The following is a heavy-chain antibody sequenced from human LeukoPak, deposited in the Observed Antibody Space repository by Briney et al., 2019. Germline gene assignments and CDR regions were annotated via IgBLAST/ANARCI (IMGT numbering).Heavy chain of an antibody. V-gene: IGHV3-64D*06. CDR1: GFTFSSYS. J-gene: IGHJ4*02. CDR2: ITGNGGNT. CDR3: VNDYCGADCHF. D-gene: IGHD2-21*02. Sequence: PGGSLRLSCSASGFTFSSYSMHCVRQAPGKGLEYLLGITGNGGNTYYADSVKGRFTISRDNSKNTLYLHMSSLRVEDTAVYYCVNDYCGADCHFWGQGTLVTVSS.